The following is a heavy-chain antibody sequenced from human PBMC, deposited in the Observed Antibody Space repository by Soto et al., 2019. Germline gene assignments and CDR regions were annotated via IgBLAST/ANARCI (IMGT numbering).Heavy chain of an antibody. CDR2: MGGAGAR. D-gene: IGHD3-10*01. CDR3: TRAAFGDGMDL. CDR1: GFTYNSYD. V-gene: IGHV3-13*01. Sequence: EVQLVESGGGLVQPGGSLRLSCAAFGFTYNSYDMHWVRRVPGKGLEWVSSMGGAGAREYAGSVKGRFLISRDNAKNSLYLQMDNLRAGDTAVYYCTRAAFGDGMDLWGQGTPVTVS. J-gene: IGHJ6*02.